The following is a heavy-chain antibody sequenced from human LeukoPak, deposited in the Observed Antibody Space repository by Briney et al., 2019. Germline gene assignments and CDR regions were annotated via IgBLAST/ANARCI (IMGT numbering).Heavy chain of an antibody. D-gene: IGHD2-8*01. CDR1: GYSISSGYY. CDR3: AREALGYCTNGVCHQWFDP. V-gene: IGHV4-38-2*02. J-gene: IGHJ5*02. CDR2: IYHSGST. Sequence: PSETLSLTCTVSGYSISSGYYWGWIRQPPGKGLEWIGSIYHSGSTYYNPSLKSRVTMSVDTSKNQFSLKLSSVTAADTAVYYCAREALGYCTNGVCHQWFDPWGQGTLVTVSS.